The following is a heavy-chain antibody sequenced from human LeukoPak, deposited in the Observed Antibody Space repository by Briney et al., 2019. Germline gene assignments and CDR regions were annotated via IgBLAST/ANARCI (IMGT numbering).Heavy chain of an antibody. D-gene: IGHD3-3*01. CDR1: GFTFSNYS. J-gene: IGHJ6*02. CDR2: ISSSSSYI. V-gene: IGHV3-21*01. Sequence: PGGSLRLSCAASGFTFSNYSMNWVRQAPGKGLEWVSSISSSSSYIYYADSVKGRFTISRDNAKNSLYLQMNSLRAEDTAVYYCARGTVDFWSQGEEGLDVWGQGTTVTVSS. CDR3: ARGTVDFWSQGEEGLDV.